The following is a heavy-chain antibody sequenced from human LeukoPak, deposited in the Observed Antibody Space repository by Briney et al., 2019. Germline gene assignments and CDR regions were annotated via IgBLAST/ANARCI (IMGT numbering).Heavy chain of an antibody. CDR3: ARVALAYWHFDL. V-gene: IGHV4-4*02. D-gene: IGHD2-15*01. J-gene: IGHJ2*01. Sequence: PSGTLSLTCAVSGGSISSSNWWSWVRQPPGKGLEWIGEIFHSGNTNYNPSLKSRVTISVDKSKNQFSLRLSSVTAADTAVYYCARVALAYWHFDLWGRGTLVTVSS. CDR2: IFHSGNT. CDR1: GGSISSSNW.